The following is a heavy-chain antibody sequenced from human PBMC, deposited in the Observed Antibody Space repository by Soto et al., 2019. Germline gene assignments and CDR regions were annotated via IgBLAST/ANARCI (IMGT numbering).Heavy chain of an antibody. CDR1: RFTFSDYG. CDR3: TKDRPVKARSGSLSS. V-gene: IGHV3-30*18. Sequence: PGGSLRLSCAASRFTFSDYGMHWVRQAPGKGLECVALISHDGTQEHYVDSVKGRFTISRDNSKDTLYLQMNNLRAEDTGVYYCTKDRPVKARSGSLSSWGQGTPVTVSS. J-gene: IGHJ5*02. D-gene: IGHD1-26*01. CDR2: ISHDGTQE.